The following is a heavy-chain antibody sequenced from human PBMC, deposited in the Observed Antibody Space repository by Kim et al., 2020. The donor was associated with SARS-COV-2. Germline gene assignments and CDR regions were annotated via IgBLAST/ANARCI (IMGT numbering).Heavy chain of an antibody. CDR3: ARDRKGYYGSGSYPDPSYYYYYYMDV. CDR2: ISAYNGNT. Sequence: ASVKVSCKASGYTFTSYGISWVRQAPGQGLEWMGWISAYNGNTNYAQKLQGRVTMTTDTSTSTAYMELRSLRSDDTAVYYCARDRKGYYGSGSYPDPSYYYYYYMDVWGKGTTVTVSS. D-gene: IGHD3-10*01. J-gene: IGHJ6*03. CDR1: GYTFTSYG. V-gene: IGHV1-18*01.